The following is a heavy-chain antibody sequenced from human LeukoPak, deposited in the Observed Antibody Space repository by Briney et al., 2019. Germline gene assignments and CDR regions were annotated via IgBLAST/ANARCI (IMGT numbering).Heavy chain of an antibody. CDR2: ISYDGSNK. Sequence: QSGGSLRLSCAASGFTFSSYAMSWVRQAPGKGLEWVAVISYDGSNKYYADFVKGRFTISRDNSKNTLYLQMNSLRAEDTAVYYCANPEWAFDIWGQGTMVTVSS. CDR1: GFTFSSYA. CDR3: ANPEWAFDI. D-gene: IGHD3-3*01. V-gene: IGHV3-30*18. J-gene: IGHJ3*02.